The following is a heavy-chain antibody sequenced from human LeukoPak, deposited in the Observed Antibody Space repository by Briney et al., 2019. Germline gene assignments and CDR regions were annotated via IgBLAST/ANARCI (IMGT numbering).Heavy chain of an antibody. V-gene: IGHV1-8*01. Sequence: ASVKVSCKASGYTFTSYDINWVRQATGQGLEWTGWMNPNSGNTGYAQKFQGRVTMTRNTSISTAYMELSSLRSEDTAVYYCARERKGYYGMDVRGQGTTVTVSS. CDR3: ARERKGYYGMDV. J-gene: IGHJ6*02. CDR2: MNPNSGNT. CDR1: GYTFTSYD.